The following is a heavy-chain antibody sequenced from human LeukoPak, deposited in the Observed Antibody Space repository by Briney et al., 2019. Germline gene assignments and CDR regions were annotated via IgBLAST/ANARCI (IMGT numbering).Heavy chain of an antibody. CDR3: AKALPIGEAGKRESYYYALDV. V-gene: IGHV3-74*01. CDR1: GFSFSGHW. CDR2: ISPTGSTT. D-gene: IGHD6-19*01. Sequence: GGSLRLSCTASGFSFSGHWMHWARQLPGKGLVWGSRISPTGSTTSYADSVKGRFTVSRDNAKNALYLQMNNLRVEDTALYYCAKALPIGEAGKRESYYYALDVWGQGTTVIVSS. J-gene: IGHJ6*02.